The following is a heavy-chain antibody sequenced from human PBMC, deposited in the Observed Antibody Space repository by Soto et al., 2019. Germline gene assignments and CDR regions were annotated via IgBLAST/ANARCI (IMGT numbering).Heavy chain of an antibody. J-gene: IGHJ4*02. CDR1: GFTFRSYA. CDR2: ITSNGGST. Sequence: PGGSLRLSCSASGFTFRSYAMTLIRQAPGKGLEYDSAITSNGGSTYYADSVKGRFTISRDNSKNTLYVQMSSLNGEDTAVYYCLKDYMGGGDYWGQGTLVTVSS. V-gene: IGHV3-64*05. D-gene: IGHD1-26*01. CDR3: LKDYMGGGDY.